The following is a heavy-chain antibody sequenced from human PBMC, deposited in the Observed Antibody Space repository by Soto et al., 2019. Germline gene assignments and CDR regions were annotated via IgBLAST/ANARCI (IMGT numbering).Heavy chain of an antibody. D-gene: IGHD2-21*01. CDR2: IIPIFGTA. V-gene: IGHV1-69*01. J-gene: IGHJ4*02. CDR3: ERDGGMNSGVINY. CDR1: GGTFSSYS. Sequence: QVQLVQSGAEVKKPGSSVKVSCKASGGTFSSYSINWVRQAPGQGLEWMGEIIPIFGTANYAQKFQGRITITSDESTSTAYMELSSLRSDDTAVYYCERDGGMNSGVINYWGQGSLVTVAS.